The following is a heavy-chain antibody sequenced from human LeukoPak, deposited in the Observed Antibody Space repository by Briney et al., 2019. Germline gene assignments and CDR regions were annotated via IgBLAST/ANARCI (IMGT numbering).Heavy chain of an antibody. Sequence: SETLSLTCTVSGGSMSSYYWSWIRQPPGKGLEWIGYIYYSGSTNYNPSLKSRVTISVDTSKNQFSLKLSSVTAADTAVYYCAREIGVCSSTSCYFWFDPWGQGTLVTVSS. CDR2: IYYSGST. CDR1: GGSMSSYY. V-gene: IGHV4-59*12. J-gene: IGHJ5*02. D-gene: IGHD2-2*01. CDR3: AREIGVCSSTSCYFWFDP.